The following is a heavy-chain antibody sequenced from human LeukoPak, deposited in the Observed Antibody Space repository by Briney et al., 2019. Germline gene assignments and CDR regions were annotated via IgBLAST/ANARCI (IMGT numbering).Heavy chain of an antibody. D-gene: IGHD2-2*01. CDR3: ARRQGSAAMPISGAFYI. CDR2: TNLSGST. Sequence: SETLSLTCAVYGGPFSGYYWSWIPQPPGKGPEWIGETNLSGSTNANPSPNSPVTISVDTSKKQYSLKLSPVTAADTAVYYCARRQGSAAMPISGAFYIWGQGTMVTVSS. V-gene: IGHV4-34*01. CDR1: GGPFSGYY. J-gene: IGHJ3*02.